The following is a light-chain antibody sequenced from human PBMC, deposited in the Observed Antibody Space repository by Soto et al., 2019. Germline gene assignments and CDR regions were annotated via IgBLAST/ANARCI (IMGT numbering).Light chain of an antibody. V-gene: IGKV1-39*01. J-gene: IGKJ2*01. CDR2: AAS. CDR3: QQSYLTPYT. CDR1: QSTSSY. Sequence: DIQMTQSPSSLSASVGDRVTITCRASQSTSSYLNWYQQKPGKAPKLLIYAASSLQSGVPSRFSGSGSGTDFTLTITSLQPEDFATYYCQQSYLTPYTFGQGTKLEIK.